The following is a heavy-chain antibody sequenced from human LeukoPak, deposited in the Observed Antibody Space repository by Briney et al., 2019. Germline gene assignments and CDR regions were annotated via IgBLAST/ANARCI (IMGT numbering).Heavy chain of an antibody. CDR3: ARADYGDYRTQSWFDP. Sequence: PSETLSLTCAVYGGSFSGYYWSWIRQPPGKGLEWIGYIYYSGSTNYNPSLKSRVTISVDTSKNQFSLKLSSVTAADTAVYYCARADYGDYRTQSWFDPWGQGTLVTVSS. J-gene: IGHJ5*02. CDR2: IYYSGST. D-gene: IGHD4-17*01. CDR1: GGSFSGYY. V-gene: IGHV4-59*01.